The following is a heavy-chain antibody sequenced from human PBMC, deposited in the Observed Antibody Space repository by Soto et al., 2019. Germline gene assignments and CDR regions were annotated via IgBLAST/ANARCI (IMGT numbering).Heavy chain of an antibody. D-gene: IGHD4-17*01. CDR1: GGCISSSSYY. V-gene: IGHV4-39*01. J-gene: IGHJ6*02. CDR3: ARHPLPYGDYVSLYREDGYGMDV. Sequence: PSETLSLTCTVSGGCISSSSYYWGWIRQPPGKGLEWIGSIYYSGSTYYNPSLKSRVTISVDTSKNQFSLKLSSVTAADTAVYYCARHPLPYGDYVSLYREDGYGMDVWGQGTTVTVSS. CDR2: IYYSGST.